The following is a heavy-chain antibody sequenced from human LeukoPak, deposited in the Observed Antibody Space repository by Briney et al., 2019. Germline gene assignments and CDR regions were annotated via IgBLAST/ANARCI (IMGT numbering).Heavy chain of an antibody. V-gene: IGHV1-18*01. CDR1: GYTFTSYG. D-gene: IGHD1-26*01. Sequence: GASVKVSCKASGYTFTSYGISWVRPAPGQGLEWMGWISAYNGNTNYAQKLQGRVTMTTDTSTSTASMELRRLRSGEPVGYSLARRSGDAFDIWGQGTIVSVSS. J-gene: IGHJ3*02. CDR2: ISAYNGNT. CDR3: ARRSGDAFDI.